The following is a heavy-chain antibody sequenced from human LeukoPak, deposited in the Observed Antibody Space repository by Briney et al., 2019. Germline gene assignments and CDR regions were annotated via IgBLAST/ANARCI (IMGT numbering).Heavy chain of an antibody. Sequence: PGGSLRLSCAASGFTFSSYAMSWVRQAPGKGLEWVSTISGSGGSTYYADSVKGRFTISRDNSKNTLYLQMNSLRAEDTAVYYCARHAAVHLWFGELNAFDIWGQGTMVTVSS. CDR1: GFTFSSYA. D-gene: IGHD3-10*01. CDR2: ISGSGGST. CDR3: ARHAAVHLWFGELNAFDI. J-gene: IGHJ3*02. V-gene: IGHV3-23*01.